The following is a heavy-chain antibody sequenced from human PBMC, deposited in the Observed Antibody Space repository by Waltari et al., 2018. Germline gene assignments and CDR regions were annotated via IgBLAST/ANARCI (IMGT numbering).Heavy chain of an antibody. V-gene: IGHV4-39*07. Sequence: QLQLQESGPGLVKPSETLSLTCSVSGCSISSSSYYWGWIRQPPGKGLGWIGSIYYSVTTYYNPSLKSRVTISGDTSRNQFSLKLTSVTAADTAVYYCARDGGYCSGGTCYSVHYGMDVWGQGTTVTVSS. CDR2: IYYSVTT. CDR1: GCSISSSSYY. J-gene: IGHJ6*02. D-gene: IGHD2-15*01. CDR3: ARDGGYCSGGTCYSVHYGMDV.